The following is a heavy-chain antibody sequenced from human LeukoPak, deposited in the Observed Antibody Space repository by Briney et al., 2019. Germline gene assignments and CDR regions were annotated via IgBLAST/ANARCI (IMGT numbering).Heavy chain of an antibody. J-gene: IGHJ4*02. CDR1: GFTFSSYG. Sequence: GESLRLSCAASGFTFSSYGMHWVRQAPGKGLEWVAVIWYDGSNKYYADSVKGRFTISRDNSKNTLYLQMNSLRAEDTAVYYCARETEMSASLDYWGQGTLVTVSS. CDR3: ARETEMSASLDY. CDR2: IWYDGSNK. V-gene: IGHV3-33*01. D-gene: IGHD5-24*01.